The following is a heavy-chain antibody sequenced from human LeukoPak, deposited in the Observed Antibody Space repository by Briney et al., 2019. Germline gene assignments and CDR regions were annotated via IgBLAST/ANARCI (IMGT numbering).Heavy chain of an antibody. J-gene: IGHJ2*01. CDR3: ARDPGSSSHDWYFDL. D-gene: IGHD6-6*01. V-gene: IGHV3-74*01. CDR2: INSDGSAT. Sequence: PGGSLRLSCAASEFTFSMNWMNWVRQAPGKGLVWVSRINSDGSATSYSDSVKGRFTISRDNAKNTLYLQMSSLRVEDTAVYYCARDPGSSSHDWYFDLWGPGTLVTVSP. CDR1: EFTFSMNW.